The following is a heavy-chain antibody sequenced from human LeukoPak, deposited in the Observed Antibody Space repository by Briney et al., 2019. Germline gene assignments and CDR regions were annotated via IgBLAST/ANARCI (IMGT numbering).Heavy chain of an antibody. J-gene: IGHJ4*02. D-gene: IGHD5-24*01. CDR1: GFTFSSYA. Sequence: GGSLRLSCAASGFTFSSYAMSWFRQAPGKGLEWVSAISGRGDTIFYADSLKGRFTVSRDNSKNTLYLQMNSLRAEDTAVYYCAKATMATTYFDYWGQGTLVTVSS. CDR3: AKATMATTYFDY. V-gene: IGHV3-23*01. CDR2: ISGRGDTI.